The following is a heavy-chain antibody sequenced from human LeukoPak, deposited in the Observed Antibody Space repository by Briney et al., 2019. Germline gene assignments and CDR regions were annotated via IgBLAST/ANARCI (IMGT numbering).Heavy chain of an antibody. D-gene: IGHD3-10*01. Sequence: GGSLRLSCAASGFTVSHNYMNWVRQAPGKGLEWISVIYSGGSTYYADSVKGRFTISRDNSKNTLYLQMNSLRADDTAVYYCARDRPYSGTGGAFDIWGQGTTVTVSA. J-gene: IGHJ3*02. CDR1: GFTVSHNY. CDR3: ARDRPYSGTGGAFDI. CDR2: IYSGGST. V-gene: IGHV3-53*01.